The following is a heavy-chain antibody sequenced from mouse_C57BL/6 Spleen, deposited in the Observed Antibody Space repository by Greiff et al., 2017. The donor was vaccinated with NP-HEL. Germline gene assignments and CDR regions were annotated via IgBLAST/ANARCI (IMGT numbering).Heavy chain of an antibody. Sequence: QVQLKESGAELAKPGASVKLSCKASGYTFTSYWMHWVKQRPGQGLEWIGYINPSSGYTKYNQKFKDKATLTADKSSSTAYMQLSSLTYEDSAVYYCARSREVYDGYFYFDYWGQGTTLTVSS. CDR3: ARSREVYDGYFYFDY. D-gene: IGHD2-3*01. CDR1: GYTFTSYW. V-gene: IGHV1-7*01. CDR2: INPSSGYT. J-gene: IGHJ2*01.